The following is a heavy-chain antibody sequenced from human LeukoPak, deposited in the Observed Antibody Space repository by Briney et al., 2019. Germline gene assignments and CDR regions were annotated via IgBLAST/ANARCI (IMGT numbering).Heavy chain of an antibody. Sequence: SETLSLTCTVSGGSISSSSYYWGWIRQPPGKGLEWIGSIYYSGSTYYNPSLKSRVTISVDTSKNQFSLKLSSVTAADTAVYYCARDPWAYYDSSGGDWGQGTLVTVSS. V-gene: IGHV4-39*07. J-gene: IGHJ4*02. CDR2: IYYSGST. CDR3: ARDPWAYYDSSGGD. D-gene: IGHD3-22*01. CDR1: GGSISSSSYY.